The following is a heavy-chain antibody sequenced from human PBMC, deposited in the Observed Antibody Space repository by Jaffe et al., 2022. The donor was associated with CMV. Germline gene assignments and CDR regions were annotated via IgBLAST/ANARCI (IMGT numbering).Heavy chain of an antibody. J-gene: IGHJ4*02. CDR3: ARLIQRVGATLVHHYFDY. CDR2: ISAYNGNT. V-gene: IGHV1-18*04. Sequence: QVQLVQSGAEVKKPGASVKVSCKASGYTFTSYGISWVRQAPGQGLEWMGWISAYNGNTNYAQKLQGRVTMTTDTSTSTAYMELRSLRSDDTAVYYCARLIQRVGATLVHHYFDYWGQGTLVTVSS. D-gene: IGHD1-26*01. CDR1: GYTFTSYG.